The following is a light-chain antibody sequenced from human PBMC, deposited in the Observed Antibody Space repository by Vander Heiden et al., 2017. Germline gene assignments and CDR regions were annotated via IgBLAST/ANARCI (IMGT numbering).Light chain of an antibody. CDR3: SSFTARNTVI. CDR2: EVS. V-gene: IGLV2-14*01. Sequence: QSVPTQPASVSWSPGQSITLSCTGTSGDVGRYNYVSWYQQHPGKAPKLIIYEVSNRPSGVSSRFSGSKSGNTASLTISGLQSEDEADYYCSSFTARNTVIFGGGTKLTVL. CDR1: SGDVGRYNY. J-gene: IGLJ2*01.